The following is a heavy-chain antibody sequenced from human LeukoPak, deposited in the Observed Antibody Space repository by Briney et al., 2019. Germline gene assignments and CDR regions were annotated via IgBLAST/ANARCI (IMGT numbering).Heavy chain of an antibody. CDR3: ARVLRYFDWPHDAFDI. Sequence: PGGSLRLSCAASGFTFSSYAMHWVRQAPGKGLEWVAVISYDGSNKYCADSVKGRFTISRDNSKNTLYLQMNSLRAEDTAVYYCARVLRYFDWPHDAFDIWGQGTMVTVSS. CDR1: GFTFSSYA. D-gene: IGHD3-9*01. J-gene: IGHJ3*02. V-gene: IGHV3-30-3*01. CDR2: ISYDGSNK.